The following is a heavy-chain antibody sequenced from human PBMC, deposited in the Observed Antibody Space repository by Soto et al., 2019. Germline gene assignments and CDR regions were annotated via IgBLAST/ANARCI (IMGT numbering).Heavy chain of an antibody. D-gene: IGHD3-3*01. Sequence: GESLKISCKGSGYSFTSYWIGWVRQMPGKGLEWMGIIYPGDSDTRYSPSFQGQVTISADKSISTAYLQWSSLKASDTAMYYCARGAAGGFLEWLPLDVWGQGTTVTVSS. CDR2: IYPGDSDT. J-gene: IGHJ6*02. V-gene: IGHV5-51*01. CDR1: GYSFTSYW. CDR3: ARGAAGGFLEWLPLDV.